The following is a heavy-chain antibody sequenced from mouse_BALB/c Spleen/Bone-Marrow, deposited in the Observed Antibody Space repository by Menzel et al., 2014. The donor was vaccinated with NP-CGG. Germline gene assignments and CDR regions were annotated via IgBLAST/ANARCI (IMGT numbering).Heavy chain of an antibody. Sequence: VQLQQPGGGLVQPGGSLKLSCAASGFTFSSYGMSWVRQTPDKRLEVVASINSNGGSTYYPDSVKGRFTISRDNAKNTLSLRMSSLKSEDTAMYYCARGNYGNYVDYFDYWGQGTTLTVSS. CDR1: GFTFSSYG. CDR2: INSNGGST. D-gene: IGHD2-1*01. CDR3: ARGNYGNYVDYFDY. J-gene: IGHJ2*01. V-gene: IGHV5-6-3*01.